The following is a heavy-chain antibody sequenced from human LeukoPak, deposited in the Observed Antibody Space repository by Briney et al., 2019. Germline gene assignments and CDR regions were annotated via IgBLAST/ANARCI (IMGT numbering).Heavy chain of an antibody. D-gene: IGHD6-13*01. CDR1: GFTFSSYA. CDR2: ISGSGGST. J-gene: IGHJ4*02. V-gene: IGHV3-23*01. CDR3: ARDLSSSWSSLDY. Sequence: GGSLRLSCTASGFTFSSYAMSWVRQAPGKGLEWVSAISGSGGSTYYTDSVKGRFTISRDNSKNTLYLQMNSLRAEDTAVYYCARDLSSSWSSLDYWGQGTLVTVSP.